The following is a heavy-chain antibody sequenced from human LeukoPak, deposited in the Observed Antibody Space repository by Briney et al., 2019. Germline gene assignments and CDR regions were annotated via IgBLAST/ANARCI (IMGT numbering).Heavy chain of an antibody. CDR3: ARGQRRLQDY. J-gene: IGHJ4*02. V-gene: IGHV4-59*01. Sequence: ASETLSLTCTVSGDSISDYYWTWIRQPPGKGLEWIGYIYYSGSTNYNPSLKSRVTISLDTSKSQISLKLRSVTAADTAVYYCARGQRRLQDYWGQGTLVTVSS. CDR1: GDSISDYY. CDR2: IYYSGST.